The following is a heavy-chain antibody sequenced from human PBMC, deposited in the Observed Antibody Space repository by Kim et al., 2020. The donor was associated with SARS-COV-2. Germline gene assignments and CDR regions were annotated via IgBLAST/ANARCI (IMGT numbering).Heavy chain of an antibody. CDR1: FFTFSDYT. D-gene: IGHD2-15*01. J-gene: IGHJ6*03. CDR2: ISSSLTYK. CDR3: ARDGGYCSGGTCDYYYY. V-gene: IGHV3-21*01. Sequence: GGSLRLFCEASFFTFSDYTLNWVRQAPGKGLEWVSSISSSLTYKYYADSVKGRFTISRDNAQKSLYLQMDSLRAEDTAVYYCARDGGYCSGGTCDYYYY.